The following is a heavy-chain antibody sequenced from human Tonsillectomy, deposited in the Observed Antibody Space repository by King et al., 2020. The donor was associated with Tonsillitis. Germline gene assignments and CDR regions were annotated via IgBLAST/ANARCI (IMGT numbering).Heavy chain of an antibody. J-gene: IGHJ3*01. CDR3: VRYSSPDYPGSVGLDALDV. Sequence: DVQLVESGGGMDRPGGSLRLSCAASGFTFRNYWMTWVRKAPGKGLEWVANIKTDGTETHYVDSVEGRFTISRDNVKNSVFLQMNSLRAEDPAIYFCVRYSSPDYPGSVGLDALDVWGQGTVVTVSS. CDR1: GFTFRNYW. V-gene: IGHV3-7*03. CDR2: IKTDGTET. D-gene: IGHD1-1*01.